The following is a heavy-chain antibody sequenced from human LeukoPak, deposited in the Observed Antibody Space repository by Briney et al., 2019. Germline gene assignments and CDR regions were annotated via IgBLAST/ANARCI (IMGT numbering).Heavy chain of an antibody. D-gene: IGHD2-21*02. CDR2: INLSGTP. Sequence: PSETLSLTCAVSGGSFSNYYWTWIRHPPGKGLEWIGEINLSGTPNYSPSLQSRVTMSVDTSKNQFSLNVTSVTAADTAVYYCARHDLEHIVVVTAISLLWGAFDIWGQGTMVTVSS. J-gene: IGHJ3*02. V-gene: IGHV4-34*01. CDR3: ARHDLEHIVVVTAISLLWGAFDI. CDR1: GGSFSNYY.